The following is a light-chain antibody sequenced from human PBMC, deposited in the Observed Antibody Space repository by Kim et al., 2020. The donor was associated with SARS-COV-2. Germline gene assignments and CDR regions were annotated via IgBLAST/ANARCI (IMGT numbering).Light chain of an antibody. CDR2: SNN. CDR3: AAWDDGLRGVL. V-gene: IGLV1-44*01. Sequence: QSVLTQSPSASGTPGQRVTISCSGSGSNIGTNAVNWYQQLPGTAPKLLVHSNNQRPSGVPDRFSGSKSGTSASLAISGLQSEDEADYYCAAWDDGLRGVLFGGGTQLTVL. CDR1: GSNIGTNA. J-gene: IGLJ2*01.